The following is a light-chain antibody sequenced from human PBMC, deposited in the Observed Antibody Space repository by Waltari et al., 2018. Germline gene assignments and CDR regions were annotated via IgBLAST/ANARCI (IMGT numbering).Light chain of an antibody. V-gene: IGKV4-1*01. J-gene: IGKJ4*01. Sequence: DIVMTQSPDSLAVSLGERATINCKSSQSVIYNSNNKNYLAWYQQKPGQSPKLLIDWASTRESGVPDRFSGSGSGTDFTLTISSLQAEDVAVYYCQQYYTTPLTFGGGTTVEIK. CDR2: WAS. CDR1: QSVIYNSNNKNY. CDR3: QQYYTTPLT.